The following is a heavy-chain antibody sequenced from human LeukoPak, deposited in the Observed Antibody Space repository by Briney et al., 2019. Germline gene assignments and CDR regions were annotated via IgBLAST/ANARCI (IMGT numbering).Heavy chain of an antibody. D-gene: IGHD2-15*01. CDR2: IYYSGTT. CDR3: ARHLLAPISVFDY. J-gene: IGHJ4*02. Sequence: SETLSLTCTVSGGSINNYDWSWVRQPPGKGLEWIGYIYYSGTTSYHPSLESRVTISVDTSKNQFSLKLNSVTAADPAVYYCARHLLAPISVFDYWGQGALVTVSS. V-gene: IGHV4-59*08. CDR1: GGSINNYD.